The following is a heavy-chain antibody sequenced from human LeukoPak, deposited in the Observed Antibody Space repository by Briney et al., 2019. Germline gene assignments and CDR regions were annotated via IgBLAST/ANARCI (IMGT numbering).Heavy chain of an antibody. Sequence: PSETLSLTCTVSGASISSYYWSWIRQPAGKGLEWIGRIYTSGSTNYNPSLKSRVTMSLDTSRNQFSLKLTSVTAADTAMYYCARDRDNVGAFDPWGQGTLVTVSS. CDR3: ARDRDNVGAFDP. CDR1: GASISSYY. CDR2: IYTSGST. V-gene: IGHV4-4*07. D-gene: IGHD1-26*01. J-gene: IGHJ5*02.